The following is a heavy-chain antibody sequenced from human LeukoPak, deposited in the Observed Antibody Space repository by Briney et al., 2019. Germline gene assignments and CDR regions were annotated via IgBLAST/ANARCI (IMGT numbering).Heavy chain of an antibody. D-gene: IGHD2/OR15-2a*01. CDR1: ENSFSKYW. Sequence: GESLQISCKGSENSFSKYWIAWLRQMPGKGLEWMGIFYPGDSDTRYSPSFQGQVTISVDKSITTAYLHWSSLKASDTAMYYCARPHYFQIIADAFDLWGQGTMVTVSS. V-gene: IGHV5-51*01. CDR3: ARPHYFQIIADAFDL. CDR2: FYPGDSDT. J-gene: IGHJ3*01.